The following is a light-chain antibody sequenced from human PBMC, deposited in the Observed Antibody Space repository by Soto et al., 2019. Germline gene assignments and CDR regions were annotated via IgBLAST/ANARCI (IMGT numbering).Light chain of an antibody. V-gene: IGLV2-11*01. CDR3: CSYAGSAAV. Sequence: QSALTQPRSVSGSPGQSVTISCTGTSRDIGGYDYVCWYQQYPGKAPKLMIFDVFRRPSGVPDRFSGSKSGDTASLTISGLQAEDEAHYYCCSYAGSAAVFGTGTQLTV. CDR1: SRDIGGYDY. J-gene: IGLJ1*01. CDR2: DVF.